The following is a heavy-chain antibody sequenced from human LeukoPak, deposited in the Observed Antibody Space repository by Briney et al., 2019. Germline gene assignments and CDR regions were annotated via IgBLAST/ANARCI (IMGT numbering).Heavy chain of an antibody. D-gene: IGHD3-22*01. J-gene: IGHJ3*02. CDR2: INSDGTST. V-gene: IGHV3-74*01. CDR1: GFTFSSYW. Sequence: GGSLRLSCSGSGFTFSSYWMHWDRQAPGKGLVWVSRINSDGTSTTYADSVKGRFTISRDNAKNSLYLQMNSLRAEDTAVYYCARDSEWRWLLHFDAFDIWGQGTMVTVSS. CDR3: ARDSEWRWLLHFDAFDI.